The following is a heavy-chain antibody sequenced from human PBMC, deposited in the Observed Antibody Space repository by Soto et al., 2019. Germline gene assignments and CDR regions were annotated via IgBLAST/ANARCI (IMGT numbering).Heavy chain of an antibody. CDR3: AWTLLGSPISFDP. J-gene: IGHJ5*02. D-gene: IGHD2-15*01. V-gene: IGHV4-59*01. CDR1: GGSISRYS. CDR2: IYYSGST. Sequence: SENLSLSCTVSGGSISRYSWSWIRQPPGKGLEWIGYIYYSGSTNYNPSLKSRVTISVDTSKNQFSLKLSSVTAADTAVYYCAWTLLGSPISFDPWGQGTLVTGSS.